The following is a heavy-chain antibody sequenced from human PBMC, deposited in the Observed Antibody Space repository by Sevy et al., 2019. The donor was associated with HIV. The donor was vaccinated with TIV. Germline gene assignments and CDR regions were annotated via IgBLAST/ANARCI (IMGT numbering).Heavy chain of an antibody. CDR1: GFTLSSVG. CDR2: IGHDGNKY. J-gene: IGHJ5*02. D-gene: IGHD3-3*01. V-gene: IGHV3-30*02. CDR3: AKDYWIGNDCFLVWFDP. Sequence: GRSLRLSCAASGFTLSSVGIHWVRLTPGTGLEWLAFIGHDGNKYFYGASVKGQITTSRDNSKNTVSLQVNRLRVEDTAIYYCAKDYWIGNDCFLVWFDPRGQGTVVTVSS.